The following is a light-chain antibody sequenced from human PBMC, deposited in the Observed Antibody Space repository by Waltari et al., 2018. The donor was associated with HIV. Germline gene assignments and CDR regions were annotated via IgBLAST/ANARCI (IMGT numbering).Light chain of an antibody. CDR1: NIGSKS. CDR2: DDS. Sequence: SYVLTQPPSVSVTPGQTARITCGGDNIGSKSVHWYQLRPGQAPLLVLYDDSDRPSGIPERISGSNSGTTATLTINNVEGGDEADYFCQVWDTRNACWEFGGGTKLTVL. J-gene: IGLJ3*02. CDR3: QVWDTRNACWE. V-gene: IGLV3-21*02.